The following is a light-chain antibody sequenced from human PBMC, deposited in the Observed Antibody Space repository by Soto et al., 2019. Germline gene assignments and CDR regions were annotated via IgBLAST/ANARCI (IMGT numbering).Light chain of an antibody. Sequence: EIVLTQSPDTLSLSPGERATLSCRASQSVSSNNLVWYQQKVGQAPRLPIYGASSRATGIPDRFSGSGSGTDFTLSISRLETEDFAVYYCQQYGNSLWTSGQGTKVEIK. V-gene: IGKV3-20*01. CDR1: QSVSSNN. CDR2: GAS. J-gene: IGKJ1*01. CDR3: QQYGNSLWT.